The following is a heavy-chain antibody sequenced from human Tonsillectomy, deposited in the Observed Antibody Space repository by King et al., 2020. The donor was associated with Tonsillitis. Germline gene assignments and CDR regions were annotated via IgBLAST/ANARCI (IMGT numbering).Heavy chain of an antibody. CDR1: GFTFSSYW. CDR3: ARDPYYYDSSGERYFDF. V-gene: IGHV3-74*01. J-gene: IGHJ4*02. Sequence: EVQLVESGGGLVQPGGALRLSCAASGFTFSSYWMHWVRQAPGKGLVWVSRINSDGSSTTYADSVKGRFNISRDNAKNTLDLQMNSLRAEDTAVYYCARDPYYYDSSGERYFDFWGQGALVTVSS. D-gene: IGHD3-22*01. CDR2: INSDGSST.